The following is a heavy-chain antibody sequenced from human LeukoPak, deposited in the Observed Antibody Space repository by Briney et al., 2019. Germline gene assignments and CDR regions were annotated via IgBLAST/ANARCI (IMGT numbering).Heavy chain of an antibody. V-gene: IGHV1-3*01. D-gene: IGHD3-22*01. J-gene: IGHJ5*02. CDR2: INAGNGNT. CDR1: GYTFTSYA. Sequence: GASVKVSCTASGYTFTSYAMHWVRQAPGQRLEWMGWINAGNGNTKYSQKFQGRVTITRDTSASTAYMELSSPRSEDTAVYYCAKDGRLQYYYDYTDPEKWFDPWGQGTLVTVSS. CDR3: AKDGRLQYYYDYTDPEKWFDP.